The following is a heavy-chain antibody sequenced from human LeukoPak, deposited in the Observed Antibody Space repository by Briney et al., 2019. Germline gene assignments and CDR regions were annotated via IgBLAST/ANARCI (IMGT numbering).Heavy chain of an antibody. J-gene: IGHJ4*02. CDR3: AREGERGGLDY. D-gene: IGHD3-10*01. CDR2: IYYSGST. Sequence: SETLSLTCTVSGGSISSGGYYWSWIRQHPGKGPEWIGYIYYSGSTYYNPSLKSRVTISVDTSKNQFSLKLSSVTAADTAVYYCAREGERGGLDYWGQGTLVTVSS. CDR1: GGSISSGGYY. V-gene: IGHV4-31*03.